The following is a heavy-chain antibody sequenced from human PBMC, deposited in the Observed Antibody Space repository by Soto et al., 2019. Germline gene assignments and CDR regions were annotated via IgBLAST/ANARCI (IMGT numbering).Heavy chain of an antibody. J-gene: IGHJ4*02. Sequence: VGSLRLSCAASGYTFGNYGMHWVRQAPGTGLEWVAFIWYDGTRDSYKDSVKGRFTISRDNSKNMVYLHMNSLRPEDTALYYCATNGGYTTSSDYYFDYWGQGALVTVSS. CDR2: IWYDGTRD. CDR3: ATNGGYTTSSDYYFDY. V-gene: IGHV3-30*02. CDR1: GYTFGNYG. D-gene: IGHD6-13*01.